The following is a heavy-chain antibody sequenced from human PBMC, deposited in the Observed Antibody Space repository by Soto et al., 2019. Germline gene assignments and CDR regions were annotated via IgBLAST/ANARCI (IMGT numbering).Heavy chain of an antibody. V-gene: IGHV1-3*01. D-gene: IGHD2-2*01. CDR3: ARGGLVVPAANYYYYYYMDV. Sequence: HVQLVQSGAEVKKPGASVKVSCKASGYTFTSYAMHWVRQAPGQRLEWMGWINAGNGNTKYSQKFQGRVTITRDTSASTAYMELSSLRSEDTAVYYCARGGLVVPAANYYYYYYMDVWGKGTTVTVSS. J-gene: IGHJ6*03. CDR1: GYTFTSYA. CDR2: INAGNGNT.